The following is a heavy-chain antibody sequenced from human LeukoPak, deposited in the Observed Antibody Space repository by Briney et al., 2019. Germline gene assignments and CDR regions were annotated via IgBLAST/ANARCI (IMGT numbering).Heavy chain of an antibody. CDR3: ARIGYGSFDY. Sequence: ETLSLTCTVAGGSISTYYWSWIRQPPGKGLEWIGYIHYSGSTNYNPSLQSRITISVDTSKNKFSLKLTSVTAADTAVYYCARIGYGSFDYWGQGPLVTVSS. CDR2: IHYSGST. J-gene: IGHJ4*02. CDR1: GGSISTYY. V-gene: IGHV4-59*01. D-gene: IGHD3-10*01.